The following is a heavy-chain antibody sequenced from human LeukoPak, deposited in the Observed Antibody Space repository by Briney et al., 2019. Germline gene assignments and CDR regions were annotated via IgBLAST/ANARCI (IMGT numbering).Heavy chain of an antibody. CDR1: GYIFTSYG. V-gene: IGHV1-18*01. Sequence: ASVKVSCKASGYIFTSYGFAWVRQAPGQGLEWMGWISALNGNTNYAQKFQGRVTMTTDTSTSTAYMELRSLTSDDTAMYYCARENWGSNDYWGQGNLVTVSS. CDR3: ARENWGSNDY. CDR2: ISALNGNT. D-gene: IGHD7-27*01. J-gene: IGHJ4*02.